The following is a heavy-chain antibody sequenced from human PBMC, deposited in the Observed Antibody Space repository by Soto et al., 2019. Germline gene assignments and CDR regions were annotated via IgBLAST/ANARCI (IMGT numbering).Heavy chain of an antibody. V-gene: IGHV4-4*02. CDR3: ATRDTGRVY. D-gene: IGHD5-18*01. CDR2: SHQSGNT. Sequence: QVQLQESGPGLVKPSGTLSLTCAVSGVSIGSLDWWTWVRQPPGKGLEWIGESHQSGNTNYNSSLASRVTISLDKSKNHFSLQLSSVTVADTAVYYCATRDTGRVYWGQGTLVTVSS. J-gene: IGHJ4*02. CDR1: GVSIGSLDW.